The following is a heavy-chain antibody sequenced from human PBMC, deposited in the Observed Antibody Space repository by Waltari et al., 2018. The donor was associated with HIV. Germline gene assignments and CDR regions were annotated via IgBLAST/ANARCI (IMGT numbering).Heavy chain of an antibody. J-gene: IGHJ6*02. D-gene: IGHD3-10*01. CDR1: GGSFSGYY. CDR3: ARFGSGRDSYYYYYGMDV. CDR2: INHSGST. Sequence: QVQLQQWGAGLLKPSETLSLTCAVYGGSFSGYYWSWIRQPPGKGLEWIGEINHSGSTNYNPSLKSRVTISVDTSKNQFSLKLSSVTAADTAVYYCARFGSGRDSYYYYYGMDVWGQGTTVTVSS. V-gene: IGHV4-34*01.